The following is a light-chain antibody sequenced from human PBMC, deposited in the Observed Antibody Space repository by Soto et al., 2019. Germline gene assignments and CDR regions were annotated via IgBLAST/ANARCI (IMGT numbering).Light chain of an antibody. Sequence: QSALTQPASVSGSPGQSIAISCTGSSSDVGIYNYVSWYQQHPGKVPKLIIYEVTNRPSGVSNRFSGSKSGNTASLTISGLQAEDDADYYCSLYTSENTYVFGTGTKLTVL. CDR3: SLYTSENTYV. CDR1: SSDVGIYNY. V-gene: IGLV2-14*01. CDR2: EVT. J-gene: IGLJ1*01.